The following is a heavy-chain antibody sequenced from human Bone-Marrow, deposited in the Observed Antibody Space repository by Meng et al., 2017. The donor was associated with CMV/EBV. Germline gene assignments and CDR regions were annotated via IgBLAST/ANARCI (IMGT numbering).Heavy chain of an antibody. V-gene: IGHV1-8*01. D-gene: IGHD1-1*01. J-gene: IGHJ4*02. CDR3: ARGGAFTVTTHFDY. CDR1: GYTFTSYD. CDR2: MNPTSGNT. Sequence: ASVKVSCKASGYTFTSYDINWVRQATGQGLEWMGWMNPTSGNTRYTQKFQGRVTMTTDTSTKTAYMELRSLRSDDTAVYFCARGGAFTVTTHFDYWGQGTLVTVSS.